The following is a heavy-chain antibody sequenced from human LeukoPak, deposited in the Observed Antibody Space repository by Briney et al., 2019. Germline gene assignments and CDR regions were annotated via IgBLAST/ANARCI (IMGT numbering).Heavy chain of an antibody. CDR2: IIPILGIA. V-gene: IGHV1-69*04. D-gene: IGHD5-18*01. CDR3: ARERWMDTAPPFDY. J-gene: IGHJ4*02. Sequence: GASVKVSCKASGGTFSSYAISWVRQAPGQGLEWMGRIIPILGIANYAQKFQGRVTITADKSTSTAYMELSSLRSEDTAVYYCARERWMDTAPPFDYWGQGTLVTVSS. CDR1: GGTFSSYA.